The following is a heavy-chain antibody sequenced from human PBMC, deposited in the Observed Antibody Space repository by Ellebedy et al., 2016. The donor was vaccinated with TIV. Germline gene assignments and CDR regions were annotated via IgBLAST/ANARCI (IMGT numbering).Heavy chain of an antibody. CDR1: GYTFTSYD. V-gene: IGHV1-8*01. Sequence: AASVKVSCKASGYTFTSYDINWVRQATGQGLEWMGWMNPKSGNTGYPQKFQGRVTMTRNTSTNTAYMELRSLRSEDTAVYYCARDSSVSLVPNGFDYWGQGALVTVSS. CDR3: ARDSSVSLVPNGFDY. CDR2: MNPKSGNT. D-gene: IGHD2-8*01. J-gene: IGHJ4*02.